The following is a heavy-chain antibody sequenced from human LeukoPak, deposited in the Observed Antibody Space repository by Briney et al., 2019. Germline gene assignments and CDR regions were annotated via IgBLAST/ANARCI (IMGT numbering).Heavy chain of an antibody. V-gene: IGHV4-39*07. CDR1: GGSISSSSYY. J-gene: IGHJ5*02. Sequence: SETLPLTCTVSGGSISSSSYYWGWIRQPPGKGLEWIGSIYCSGSTYYNPSLKSRVTISVDTSKNQFSLKLSSVTAADTAVYYCARDYYGSGSYYTSWFDPWGQGTLVTVSS. CDR3: ARDYYGSGSYYTSWFDP. D-gene: IGHD3-10*01. CDR2: IYCSGST.